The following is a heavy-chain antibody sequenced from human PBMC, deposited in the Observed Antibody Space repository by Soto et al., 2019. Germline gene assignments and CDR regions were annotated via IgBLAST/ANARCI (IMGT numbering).Heavy chain of an antibody. D-gene: IGHD3-22*01. CDR2: INAGNGNT. CDR1: GYTFTSYA. J-gene: IGHJ6*02. Sequence: ASVKVSCKASGYTFTSYAMHWVRQAPGQRLEWMEWINAGNGNTNYAQKLQGRVTMTTDTSTSTAYMELRSLRSDDTAVYYCARATPIVVVYYYGMDVWGQGTTVTVSS. V-gene: IGHV1-3*01. CDR3: ARATPIVVVYYYGMDV.